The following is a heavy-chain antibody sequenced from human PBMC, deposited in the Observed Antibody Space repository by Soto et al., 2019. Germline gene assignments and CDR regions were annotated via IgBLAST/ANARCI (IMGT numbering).Heavy chain of an antibody. J-gene: IGHJ4*02. V-gene: IGHV1-46*01. Sequence: ASVKVSCKASGYTFTSYYMHWVRQAPGQGLEWMGIINPSGGSTSYAQKFQGRVTTTTDTSTSTAYMELRSLRSDDTAVYYCARSPTVVTCDCWGQGTLVTVSS. CDR1: GYTFTSYY. D-gene: IGHD4-17*01. CDR3: ARSPTVVTCDC. CDR2: INPSGGST.